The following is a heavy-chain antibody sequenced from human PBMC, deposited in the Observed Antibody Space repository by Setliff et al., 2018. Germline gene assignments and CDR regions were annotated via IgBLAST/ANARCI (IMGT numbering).Heavy chain of an antibody. J-gene: IGHJ4*02. CDR1: GFTFSSHW. CDR3: ARDPHFDS. CDR2: IKQDGSEK. V-gene: IGHV3-7*01. Sequence: GGSLRLSCAAAGFTFSSHWMSWVRQAPGKGLEWVANIKQDGSEKYYVDSVKGRFSISRDNAKNSLYLQMNSLRAEDTAVYYCARDPHFDSWGQGTLVTVSS.